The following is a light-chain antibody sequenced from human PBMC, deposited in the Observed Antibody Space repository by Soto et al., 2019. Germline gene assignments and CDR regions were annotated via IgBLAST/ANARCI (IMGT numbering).Light chain of an antibody. Sequence: EILLTQSPGTLSLSPGERATLSCRASQSVSSSYLAWYQQKPGQAPRLLIYGASSRATGIPDRFSGSGSGTDFTLTISRLEPEDFAVYYCQQYGSSPRTFGQGTNVDIK. CDR3: QQYGSSPRT. J-gene: IGKJ1*01. V-gene: IGKV3-20*01. CDR2: GAS. CDR1: QSVSSSY.